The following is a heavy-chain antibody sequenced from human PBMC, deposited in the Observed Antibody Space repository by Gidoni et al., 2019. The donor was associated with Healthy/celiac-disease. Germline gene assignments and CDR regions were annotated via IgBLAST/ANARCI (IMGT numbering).Heavy chain of an antibody. CDR2: ISSSGSTI. CDR3: ARAGGVITTHDAFDI. Sequence: EVQLVESGGGLVQHGGSLRLSCAASGFTFSSYEMNWVRQAPGKGLEWVSYISSSGSTIYYADSVKGRFTISRDNAKNSLYLQMNSLRAEDTAVYYCARAGGVITTHDAFDIWGQGTMVTVSS. J-gene: IGHJ3*02. D-gene: IGHD3-22*01. CDR1: GFTFSSYE. V-gene: IGHV3-48*03.